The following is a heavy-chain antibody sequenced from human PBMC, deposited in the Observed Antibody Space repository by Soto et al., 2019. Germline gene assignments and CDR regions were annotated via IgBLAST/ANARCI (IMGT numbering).Heavy chain of an antibody. J-gene: IGHJ6*02. CDR2: IYYSVNT. V-gene: IGHV4-31*03. CDR3: ACGGVDYNDSSGYWVRSGLDV. CDR1: GGSINSGGYY. D-gene: IGHD3-22*01. Sequence: QVKLQESGPGLVKPSQTLSLTCTVSGGSINSGGYYWSWIRQHPGKGLEWVGYIYYSVNTYYNPSLKCRFTISVDTSQSPLSQKLSSVTAADTAVYYCACGGVDYNDSSGYWVRSGLDVWGQGTTVTVSS.